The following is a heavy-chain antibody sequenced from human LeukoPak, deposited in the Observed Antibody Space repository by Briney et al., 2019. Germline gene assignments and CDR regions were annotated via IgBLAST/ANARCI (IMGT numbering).Heavy chain of an antibody. J-gene: IGHJ6*02. Sequence: GGSLRLSCAASGFTFSSYAMHWVRQAPGKGLEWVAVISYDGSNKYYAGSVKGRFTISRDNSKNTLYLQMNSLRAEDTAVYYCARAAGDYSSNYYYYYGMDVWGQGTTVTVSS. CDR2: ISYDGSNK. D-gene: IGHD4-11*01. CDR3: ARAAGDYSSNYYYYYGMDV. CDR1: GFTFSSYA. V-gene: IGHV3-30-3*01.